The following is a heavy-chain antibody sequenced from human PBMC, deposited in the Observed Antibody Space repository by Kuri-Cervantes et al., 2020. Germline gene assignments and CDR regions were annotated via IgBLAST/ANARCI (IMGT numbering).Heavy chain of an antibody. CDR1: GGSVSRGNYY. CDR3: ARVRAAAGKQFDY. D-gene: IGHD6-13*01. V-gene: IGHV4-61*01. J-gene: IGHJ4*02. Sequence: ESLKISCTVSGGSVSRGNYYWSWIRQPPGKGPEWIGYIHYSGSTNSNPSLKSRVTISVDTSKNQFSLKLSSVTAADTAVYYCARVRAAAGKQFDYWGQGTLVTVSS. CDR2: IHYSGST.